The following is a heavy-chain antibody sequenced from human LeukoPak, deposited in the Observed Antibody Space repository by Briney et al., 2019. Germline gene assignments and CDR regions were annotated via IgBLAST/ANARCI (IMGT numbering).Heavy chain of an antibody. CDR2: TYYRSKWYN. V-gene: IGHV6-1*01. J-gene: IGHJ4*02. D-gene: IGHD4-17*01. Sequence: SQTLSLTCAISGDSVSSNSAAWNWIRQSPSRGLEWLGRTYYRSKWYNDYAVSVKSRITINPDTSKNQFSLQLNSVTPEDTAVYYCARDPPSIYGDGRYFDYWGQGTLVTVSS. CDR3: ARDPPSIYGDGRYFDY. CDR1: GDSVSSNSAA.